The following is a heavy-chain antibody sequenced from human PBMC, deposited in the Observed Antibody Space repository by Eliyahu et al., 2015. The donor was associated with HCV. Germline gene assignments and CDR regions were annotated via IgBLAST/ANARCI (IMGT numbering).Heavy chain of an antibody. J-gene: IGHJ4*02. V-gene: IGHV1-18*01. CDR2: VXTSNGNT. Sequence: QFQLVQSGAEVKEPGASVKVSCTTSXXPXTXYTXSWVRQAPGQGLQWMGWVXTSNGNTNXAQRFQGRVTMTRDTSTSTAYLELRSLRSDDTAVYYCARGVVKAPILAFWGQGTLVSVSS. D-gene: IGHD2-21*01. CDR1: XXPXTXYT. CDR3: ARGVVKAPILAF.